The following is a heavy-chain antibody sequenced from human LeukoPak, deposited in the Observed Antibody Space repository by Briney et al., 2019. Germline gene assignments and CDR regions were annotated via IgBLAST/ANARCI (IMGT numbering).Heavy chain of an antibody. J-gene: IGHJ4*02. Sequence: GGSLRLSCVTSGFIFSRYAMSWVRQAPGEGLEWVSAFSGSGGTTFYADSVKGRFTISRDNSKNTLYLQMDSLRAEDTAVYYCAKAVSEQQFDYWGQGILVTVSS. CDR3: AKAVSEQQFDY. CDR1: GFIFSRYA. D-gene: IGHD6-13*01. CDR2: FSGSGGTT. V-gene: IGHV3-23*01.